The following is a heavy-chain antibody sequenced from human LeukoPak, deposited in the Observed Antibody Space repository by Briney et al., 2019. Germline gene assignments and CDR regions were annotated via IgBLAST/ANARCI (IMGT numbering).Heavy chain of an antibody. CDR3: TPHARRYYFDY. V-gene: IGHV3-15*01. J-gene: IGHJ4*02. Sequence: GGSLRLSCAASGFTFSNAWMSWVRQAPGKGLEWVGRIKSKTDGGTTDYAAPVKGRFTISRDDSKNTLYLQMNSLKTEDTAVYYCTPHARRYYFDYWGQGTLVTVSS. CDR1: GFTFSNAW. CDR2: IKSKTDGGTT.